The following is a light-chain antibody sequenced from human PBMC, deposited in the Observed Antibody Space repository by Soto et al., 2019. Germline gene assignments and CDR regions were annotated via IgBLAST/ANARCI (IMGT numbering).Light chain of an antibody. CDR3: QHYHSIPWT. CDR1: QSVLYSSNNKNY. J-gene: IGKJ1*01. V-gene: IGKV4-1*01. Sequence: DIVMTQSPDSLAVSLGERATINCKSSQSVLYSSNNKNYLAWYQQKSGQPPKLLIYWASARESGVPDRFSGSGSETDFTLTISSLQAEDVAEYYCQHYHSIPWTFGQGTRVEIK. CDR2: WAS.